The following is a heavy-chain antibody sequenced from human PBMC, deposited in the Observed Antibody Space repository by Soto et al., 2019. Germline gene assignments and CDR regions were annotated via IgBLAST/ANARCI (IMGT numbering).Heavy chain of an antibody. J-gene: IGHJ6*02. CDR2: MNPNSGGT. Sequence: GASVKVSCKASGYTFTSYDINWVRQATGQGLEWMGWMNPNSGGTNYAQKFQGWVTMTRDTSISTAYMELSRLRSDDTAVYYCARDRKSIRVVPAANIYYYGMNVWGQGTTVTVSS. V-gene: IGHV1-2*04. CDR1: GYTFTSYD. D-gene: IGHD2-2*01. CDR3: ARDRKSIRVVPAANIYYYGMNV.